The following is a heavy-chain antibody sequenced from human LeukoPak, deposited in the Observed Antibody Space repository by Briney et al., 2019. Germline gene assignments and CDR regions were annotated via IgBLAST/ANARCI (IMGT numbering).Heavy chain of an antibody. J-gene: IGHJ4*02. D-gene: IGHD3-16*01. Sequence: GASVKVSCKVSGYTFTDYYMHWVPQAPGKGLEWMGLVDPEDGETIYAEKFQGRVTITADTSTDTAYMELSSLRSEDTAVYYCAAVTGIDYWGQGTLVTVSS. V-gene: IGHV1-69-2*01. CDR3: AAVTGIDY. CDR2: VDPEDGET. CDR1: GYTFTDYY.